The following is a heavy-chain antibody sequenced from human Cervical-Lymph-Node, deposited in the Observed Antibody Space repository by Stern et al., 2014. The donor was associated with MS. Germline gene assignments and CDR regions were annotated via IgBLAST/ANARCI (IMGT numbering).Heavy chain of an antibody. CDR1: GDSISSGGYY. CDR3: ARAPHYVWGADAFDI. J-gene: IGHJ3*02. CDR2: IYNRWSS. Sequence: QVQLVESGPGLVKPSQTLHLTCTVSGDSISSGGYYWSWIRQHPGKGLEXIGFIYNRWSSFYNPSLESLVTISLDTSKNQFSLRLNSVTAADTAVYYCARAPHYVWGADAFDIWGQGTMVSVSS. V-gene: IGHV4-31*01. D-gene: IGHD3-16*01.